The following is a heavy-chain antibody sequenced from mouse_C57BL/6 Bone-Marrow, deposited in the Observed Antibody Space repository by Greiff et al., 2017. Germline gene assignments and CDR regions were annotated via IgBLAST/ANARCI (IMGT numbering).Heavy chain of an antibody. CDR2: IRPSDSDT. D-gene: IGHD1-1*01. V-gene: IGHV1-74*01. J-gene: IGHJ3*01. Sequence: QVQLQQPGAELVKPGASVKVSCKASGYTFTSYWMHWVKQRPGQGLEWIGRIRPSDSDTNYNQKFKGKATLTVDKSSSTAYMQISSLTAEDSAVYYCAIEAYGRGFAYWGQGTLVTVSA. CDR1: GYTFTSYW. CDR3: AIEAYGRGFAY.